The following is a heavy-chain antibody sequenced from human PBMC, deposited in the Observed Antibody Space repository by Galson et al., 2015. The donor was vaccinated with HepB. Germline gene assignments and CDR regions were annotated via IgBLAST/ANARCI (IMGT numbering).Heavy chain of an antibody. CDR2: ISRRSTSI. Sequence: SLRLSCAAFGFTFSSYSMNWVRQAPGKGLEWISYISRRSTSIYHSESVEGRFFISRDNAKDSMYLQLNNLRDEDTAIYYCARYFDSGTYYFDLWGQGTLVTVSS. D-gene: IGHD3-10*01. CDR3: ARYFDSGTYYFDL. V-gene: IGHV3-48*02. J-gene: IGHJ4*02. CDR1: GFTFSSYS.